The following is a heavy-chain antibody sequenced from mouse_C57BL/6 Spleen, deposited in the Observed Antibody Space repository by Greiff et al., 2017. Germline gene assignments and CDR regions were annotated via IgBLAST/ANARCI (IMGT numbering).Heavy chain of an antibody. D-gene: IGHD1-1*01. CDR3: AIEYYGEPWFAY. CDR2: IYWDDDK. Sequence: QVTLKVSGPGILQSSQTLSLSCSFSGFSLSTSGMGVSWIRQPSGKGLVWLEQIYWDDDKRYKPSLKSRLSISMDTSRNQVFLMITSVDTAYTATYYCAIEYYGEPWFAYWGQGTLVTVST. CDR1: GFSLSTSGMG. V-gene: IGHV8-12*01. J-gene: IGHJ3*01.